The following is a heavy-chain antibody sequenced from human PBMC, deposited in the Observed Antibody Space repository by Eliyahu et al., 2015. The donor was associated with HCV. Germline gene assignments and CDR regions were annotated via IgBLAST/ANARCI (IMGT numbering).Heavy chain of an antibody. CDR2: IYYSGST. D-gene: IGHD6-6*01. V-gene: IGHV4-39*01. Sequence: QLQLQESGPGLVKPSETLSLTCTVXGGXIXSXSYYWGWIRQPPGKGLEWIGSIYYSGSTYFNPSLKSRVTISVDTSKNQFSLKLSSVTAADTAVYYCARHGYSSSSGYYFGYWGQGTLVTVSS. CDR3: ARHGYSSSSGYYFGY. J-gene: IGHJ4*02. CDR1: GGXIXSXSYY.